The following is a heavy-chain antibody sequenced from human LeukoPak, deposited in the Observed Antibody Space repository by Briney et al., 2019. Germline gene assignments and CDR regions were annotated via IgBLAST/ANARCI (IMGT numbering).Heavy chain of an antibody. J-gene: IGHJ4*02. D-gene: IGHD3-10*01. CDR1: GGSISSSSYY. Sequence: PSETLSLTCTVSGGSISSSSYYWGWIRQPPGKGLEWIGSIYYSGSTYYNPSLKSRVTISVDTSKNQFSLKLSSVTAADTAVYYCARSPYYYGSGSYYKGDYWGQGTLVTVSS. CDR3: ARSPYYYGSGSYYKGDY. CDR2: IYYSGST. V-gene: IGHV4-39*01.